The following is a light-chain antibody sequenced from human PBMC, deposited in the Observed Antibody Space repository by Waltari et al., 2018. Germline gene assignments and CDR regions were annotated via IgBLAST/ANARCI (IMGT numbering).Light chain of an antibody. V-gene: IGKV1-33*01. CDR2: DAS. CDR1: QDIRNY. CDR3: QQSGT. J-gene: IGKJ5*01. Sequence: DIQMTQSPSSLSASVGDRVTISCQASQDIRNYLNWYQHKPCKAPKLLIYDASNLKTGVPSRFTGRGSGTNFTFTINSLQPEDIATYYCQQSGTFGQGTRLEIK.